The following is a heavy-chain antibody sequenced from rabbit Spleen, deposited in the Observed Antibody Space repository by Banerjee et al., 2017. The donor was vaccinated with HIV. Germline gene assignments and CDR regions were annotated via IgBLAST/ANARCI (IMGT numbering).Heavy chain of an antibody. CDR1: AFSFSDRDV. J-gene: IGHJ4*01. D-gene: IGHD2-1*01. CDR2: INAATAKP. CDR3: ATYVDYDGDFNL. V-gene: IGHV1S45*01. Sequence: QEQLVESGGGLVKPEGSLTLTCKASAFSFSDRDVMCWVRQAPGKGLEWIACINAATAKPVYATWAKGRFTISRTSSTTVTLQMTSLTAADTATYFCATYVDYDGDFNLWGQGTLVTVS.